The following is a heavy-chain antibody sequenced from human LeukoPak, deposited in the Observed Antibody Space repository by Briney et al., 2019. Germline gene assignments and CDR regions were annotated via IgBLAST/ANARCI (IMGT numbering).Heavy chain of an antibody. D-gene: IGHD2-15*01. CDR2: IYYSGST. CDR1: GGSFSSYY. CDR3: ARGPRVYCSGGSCYESDY. J-gene: IGHJ4*02. Sequence: SETLSLTCTVSGGSFSSYYWSWIRQPPGKGLEWIGYIYYSGSTNYNPSLKSRVTISVDTSKNQFSLKLSSVTAADTAVYYCARGPRVYCSGGSCYESDYWGQGTLVTVSS. V-gene: IGHV4-59*01.